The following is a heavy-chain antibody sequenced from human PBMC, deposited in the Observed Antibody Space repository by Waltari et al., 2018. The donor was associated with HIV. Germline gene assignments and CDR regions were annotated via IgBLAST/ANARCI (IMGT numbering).Heavy chain of an antibody. CDR1: GFPFDKYH. Sequence: EDQLVESGGGLVKPGGSLRLSCAASGFPFDKYHMNWVRQAPGKVLEWVSYISALGSYIFYADSVKGRFTISRYNARNSVDLQMKSLTVEDTAVYYCAGGGPYYYGMDVWGQGTTVSVSS. J-gene: IGHJ6*02. CDR2: ISALGSYI. V-gene: IGHV3-21*02. D-gene: IGHD3-16*01. CDR3: AGGGPYYYGMDV.